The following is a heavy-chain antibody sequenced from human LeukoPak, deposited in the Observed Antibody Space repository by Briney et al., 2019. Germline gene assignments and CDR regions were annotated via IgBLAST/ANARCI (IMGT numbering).Heavy chain of an antibody. CDR1: GVSISSSSYY. CDR2: MYYSGSI. D-gene: IGHD6-19*01. CDR3: ARESVPGISGGYFDY. Sequence: SETLSLTCTVSGVSISSSSYYWGWIRQPPGKGLEWIGSMYYSGSINYNPSLKSRVTTSVDTSKNQFSLKLSSVTAADTALYYCARESVPGISGGYFDYWGQGTLATVSS. V-gene: IGHV4-39*07. J-gene: IGHJ4*02.